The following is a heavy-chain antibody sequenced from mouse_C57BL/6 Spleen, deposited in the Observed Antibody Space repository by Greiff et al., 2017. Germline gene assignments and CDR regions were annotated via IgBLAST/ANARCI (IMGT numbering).Heavy chain of an antibody. D-gene: IGHD2-5*01. CDR2: IYPGDGDT. Sequence: VQLQEPGAELVKPGASVKISCKASGYAFSSYWMNWVKQGPGKGLEWIGQIYPGDGDTNYNGKFKGKATLTADKSSSTAYMQLSSLISEDSAVYFCGGVCYSNPYGYFDVWGTGTTVTVSS. CDR3: GGVCYSNPYGYFDV. J-gene: IGHJ1*03. V-gene: IGHV1-80*01. CDR1: GYAFSSYW.